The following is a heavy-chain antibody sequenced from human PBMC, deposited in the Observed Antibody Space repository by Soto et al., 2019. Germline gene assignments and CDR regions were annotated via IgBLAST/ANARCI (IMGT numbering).Heavy chain of an antibody. D-gene: IGHD2-15*01. CDR1: GGSFSGYY. Sequence: PSETLSLTCAVYGGSFSGYYWSWIRQPPGKGLEWIGEINHSGSTNYNPSLKSRVTISVDTSKNQFSLKLSSVTAADTAVYYCARGFIGPQDYWGQATLVTVSS. CDR2: INHSGST. V-gene: IGHV4-34*01. J-gene: IGHJ4*02. CDR3: ARGFIGPQDY.